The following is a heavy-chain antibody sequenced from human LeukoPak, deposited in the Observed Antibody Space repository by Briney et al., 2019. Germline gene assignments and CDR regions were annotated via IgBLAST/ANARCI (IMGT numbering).Heavy chain of an antibody. V-gene: IGHV3-9*01. CDR2: ISWNSGSI. Sequence: PGRSLRLSCAASGFTFDDYAMHWVRQAPGKGLEWVSGISWNSGSIGYADSVKGPFTISRDNAKNSLYLQMNSLRAEDTALYYCAKAFSGSWYYYDSSGYYFDYWGQGTLVTVSS. CDR1: GFTFDDYA. D-gene: IGHD3-22*01. J-gene: IGHJ4*02. CDR3: AKAFSGSWYYYDSSGYYFDY.